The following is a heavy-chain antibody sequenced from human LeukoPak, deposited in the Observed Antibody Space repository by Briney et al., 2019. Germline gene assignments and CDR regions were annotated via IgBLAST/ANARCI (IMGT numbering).Heavy chain of an antibody. Sequence: PGGSLRLSCTASGFSLSRYWMHWVRQAPGKGLVWVSRINSEGSSTNYADSVKGRFTISRDNAKNTLFLEMNSLRAEDTAVYYCATGDGDSRYYFDSWGQGTQVTVSS. CDR3: ATGDGDSRYYFDS. CDR2: INSEGSST. J-gene: IGHJ4*02. V-gene: IGHV3-74*01. CDR1: GFSLSRYW. D-gene: IGHD4-17*01.